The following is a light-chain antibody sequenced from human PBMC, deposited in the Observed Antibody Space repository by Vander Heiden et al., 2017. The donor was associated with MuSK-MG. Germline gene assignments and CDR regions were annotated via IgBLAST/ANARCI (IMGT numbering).Light chain of an antibody. CDR3: HQDYMTPWT. J-gene: IGKJ1*01. Sequence: DIVLTQSPESLAVSLGERASINCKSSQYILYSANNQNSLAWYQRKPGQPPKLLIYWASTRESGVPDRFSGSGSGTDFTLTISGLQAEDVALYYCHQDYMTPWTFGQGTKVEI. CDR1: QYILYSANNQNS. V-gene: IGKV4-1*01. CDR2: WAS.